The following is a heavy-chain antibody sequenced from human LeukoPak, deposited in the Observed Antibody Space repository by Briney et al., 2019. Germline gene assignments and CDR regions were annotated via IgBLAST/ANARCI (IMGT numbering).Heavy chain of an antibody. D-gene: IGHD2-2*01. CDR2: INPNSGDT. Sequence: ASVKVSCKASGYTFTGYYIHWVRQAPGQGLEWMGWINPNSGDTHYAQKFQCRVTMTRDTSISTAYMDLNSLISDDTAVYYCARVQYQLLFEGNWFDPWGQGTLVTVSS. CDR1: GYTFTGYY. V-gene: IGHV1-2*02. J-gene: IGHJ5*02. CDR3: ARVQYQLLFEGNWFDP.